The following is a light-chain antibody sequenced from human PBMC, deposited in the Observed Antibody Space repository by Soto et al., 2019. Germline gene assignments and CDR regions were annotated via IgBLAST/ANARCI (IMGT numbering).Light chain of an antibody. CDR3: QQYNSYSAGT. CDR2: KAS. Sequence: DIPMTQSPSTLSASVGDRVTITCRASQSIDSWLAWYQQKPGKTPNLLIYKASKLESGVPSRFSGSGSGTEFTLTISSLQPDDFATYYYQQYNSYSAGTFGQGTKVEIK. J-gene: IGKJ1*01. V-gene: IGKV1-5*03. CDR1: QSIDSW.